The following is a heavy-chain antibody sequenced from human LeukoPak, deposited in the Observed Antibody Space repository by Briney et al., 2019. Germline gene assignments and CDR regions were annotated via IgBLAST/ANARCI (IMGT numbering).Heavy chain of an antibody. J-gene: IGHJ3*02. D-gene: IGHD3-3*01. CDR3: ARRYDFWSGYPYAFDI. Sequence: SETLSLTCTVSGGSISSSSYYWGWIRQPPGKGLEWIGSIYYSGSTYYNPSLKSRVTISVDTSKNQFSLKLSSVTAADTAVYYCARRYDFWSGYPYAFDIWGQGTMLTVSS. CDR1: GGSISSSSYY. CDR2: IYYSGST. V-gene: IGHV4-39*01.